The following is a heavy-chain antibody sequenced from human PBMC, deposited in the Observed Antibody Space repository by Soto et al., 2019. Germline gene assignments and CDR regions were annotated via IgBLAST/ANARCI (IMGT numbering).Heavy chain of an antibody. V-gene: IGHV3-48*02. CDR2: ISSSSSTI. D-gene: IGHD3-10*01. CDR3: ARDPEYYLGEGGAFDI. CDR1: GFTFSSYS. Sequence: GGSLRLSCAASGFTFSSYSMNWVRQAPGKGLEWVSYISSSSSTIYYADSVKGRFTISRDNAKNSLYLQMNSLRDEDTAVYYCARDPEYYLGEGGAFDIWGQGTMVTV. J-gene: IGHJ3*02.